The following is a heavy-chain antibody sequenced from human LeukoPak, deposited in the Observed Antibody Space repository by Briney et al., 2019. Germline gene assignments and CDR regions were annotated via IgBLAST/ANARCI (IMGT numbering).Heavy chain of an antibody. CDR2: IIPIFGTA. D-gene: IGHD3-10*01. CDR1: GGTFSSYA. CDR3: AKDYYGSGSYKALDY. Sequence: ASVKVSCKASGGTFSSYAISWVRQAPGQGLEWMGGIIPIFGTANYAQKFQGRVTITADKSTSTAYMELSSLRSEDTAVYYCAKDYYGSGSYKALDYWGQGTLVTVSS. J-gene: IGHJ4*02. V-gene: IGHV1-69*06.